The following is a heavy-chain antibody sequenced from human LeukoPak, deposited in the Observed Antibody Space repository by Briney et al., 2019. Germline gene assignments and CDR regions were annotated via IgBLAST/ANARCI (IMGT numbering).Heavy chain of an antibody. CDR1: GFTFRTSG. J-gene: IGHJ6*03. V-gene: IGHV3-30*02. Sequence: GMSLRLSCAASGFTFRTSGMHWVRQAPGKGLEGVATIRYGGNTEYYAESVKGRFTISRDNSKNTLFLQMNSLRVEDTAVYHCAKDLNTDSTYYYYYMDVWGKGTTVTVSS. D-gene: IGHD2-21*01. CDR2: IRYGGNTE. CDR3: AKDLNTDSTYYYYYMDV.